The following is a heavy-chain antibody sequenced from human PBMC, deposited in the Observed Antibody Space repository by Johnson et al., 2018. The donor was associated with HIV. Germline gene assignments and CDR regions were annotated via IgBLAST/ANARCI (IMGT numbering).Heavy chain of an antibody. CDR2: IRYDGSNK. V-gene: IGHV3-30*02. CDR3: ARVSLAYSYGYDAFDI. Sequence: QVQLVESGGGLVQPGRSLRLSCKASGFTLGDYTVSWFLQAPGRGLEWVAFIRYDGSNKYYADSVKGRFTIPRDNSKNTLYLQMNSLRTEDTAVYYCARVSLAYSYGYDAFDIWGQGTMVTVSS. J-gene: IGHJ3*02. CDR1: GFTLGDYT. D-gene: IGHD5-18*01.